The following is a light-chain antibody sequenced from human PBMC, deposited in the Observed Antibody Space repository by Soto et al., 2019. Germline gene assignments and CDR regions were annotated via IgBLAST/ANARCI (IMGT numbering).Light chain of an antibody. CDR2: GDS. CDR1: STDVGGDNY. V-gene: IGLV2-11*01. CDR3: RSYAGSLRVYV. Sequence: QSVLTQPRSVSGSPGQSVTISCTGTSTDVGGDNYVSWYQQLPGTAPKLMIYGDSQRPSGVPDRFSGSKSGSTASLAIAGLQAEDEADYYCRSYAGSLRVYVFGSGTQLTVL. J-gene: IGLJ6*01.